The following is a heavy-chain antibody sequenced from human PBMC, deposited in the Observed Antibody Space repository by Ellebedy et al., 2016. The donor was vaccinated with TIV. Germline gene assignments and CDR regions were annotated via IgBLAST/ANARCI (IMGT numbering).Heavy chain of an antibody. CDR1: GYTFTGYY. Sequence: ASVKVSXXASGYTFTGYYMHWVRQAPGQGLEWMGWINPNSGGTNYAQKFQGRVTMTRDTSISTAYMELSRLRSDDTAVYYCAKEAYSGSYYFDYWGQGTLVTVSS. CDR2: INPNSGGT. CDR3: AKEAYSGSYYFDY. V-gene: IGHV1-2*02. D-gene: IGHD1-26*01. J-gene: IGHJ4*02.